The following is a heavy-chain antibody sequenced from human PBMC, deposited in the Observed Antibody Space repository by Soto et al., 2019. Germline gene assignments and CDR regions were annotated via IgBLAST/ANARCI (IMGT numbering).Heavy chain of an antibody. CDR2: ISYDGSNK. Sequence: PGGSLRLSCAASGFTFSSYAMHWVRQAPGKGLEWVAVISYDGSNKYYADSVKGRFTISRDNSKNTLYLQMNSLRAEDTAVYYCARPSLSSSWPYYYYYYGMDVWGQGTTVTVSS. CDR1: GFTFSSYA. V-gene: IGHV3-30-3*01. J-gene: IGHJ6*02. CDR3: ARPSLSSSWPYYYYYYGMDV. D-gene: IGHD6-13*01.